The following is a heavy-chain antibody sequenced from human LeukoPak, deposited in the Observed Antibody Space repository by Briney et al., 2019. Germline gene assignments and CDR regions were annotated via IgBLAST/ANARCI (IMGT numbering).Heavy chain of an antibody. V-gene: IGHV4-4*07. CDR1: GGFISTYY. J-gene: IGHJ6*03. CDR3: VRDRRGTDYYYYMDV. D-gene: IGHD3-16*01. Sequence: SETLSLTCTVSGGFISTYYWSWIRQPAGKGLEWIGRFYTIGSINYNPSLKSRVTMSVDTSKTQFSLKLNSVTAADTAVYYCVRDRRGTDYYYYMDVWGKGTTVTVSS. CDR2: FYTIGSI.